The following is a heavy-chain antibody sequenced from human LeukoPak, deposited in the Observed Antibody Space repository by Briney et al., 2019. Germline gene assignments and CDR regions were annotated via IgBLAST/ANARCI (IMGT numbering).Heavy chain of an antibody. V-gene: IGHV4-59*01. D-gene: IGHD3-22*01. J-gene: IGHJ6*03. CDR3: ARASYDSSAYYSGGFYYYYMDV. CDR2: IYYKGST. Sequence: PSETLSLTCTVSSGSMCTYYWSWIPQPPGKGRERIGYIYYKGSTSYNPSLKSRVTISVDTSKNQFSLKLSSVTAADTAVYYCARASYDSSAYYSGGFYYYYMDVWGEGTTVTVSS. CDR1: SGSMCTYY.